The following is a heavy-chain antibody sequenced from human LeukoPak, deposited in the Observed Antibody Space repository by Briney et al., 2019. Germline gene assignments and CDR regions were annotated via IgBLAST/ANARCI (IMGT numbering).Heavy chain of an antibody. Sequence: GGSLRLSCAASGFTVTNNFMNWVRQAPGKGLEWVSVIYAGGTTSYAGSVKGRFTISRDNSKDTLYLQMNSLRAEDTAVYYCARMTTVTTFDYWGQGTLVTVSS. CDR1: GFTVTNNF. D-gene: IGHD4-17*01. CDR2: IYAGGTT. V-gene: IGHV3-66*01. J-gene: IGHJ4*02. CDR3: ARMTTVTTFDY.